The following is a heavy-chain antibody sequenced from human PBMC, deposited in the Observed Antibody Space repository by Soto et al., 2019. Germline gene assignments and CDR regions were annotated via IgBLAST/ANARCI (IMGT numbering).Heavy chain of an antibody. CDR2: IWFDGSNK. J-gene: IGHJ6*02. D-gene: IGHD3-3*01. CDR3: ARRKLSGSPSKYSFYYGVDV. V-gene: IGHV3-33*01. CDR1: GFSFSNYG. Sequence: QTGGSLRLSCAASGFSFSNYGMHWVRQAPGKGLEWVAVIWFDGSNKYYADSVRGRFTISRDDSKNTLYLQMNSLRAEDTAVYYCARRKLSGSPSKYSFYYGVDVWGQGTTVTVSS.